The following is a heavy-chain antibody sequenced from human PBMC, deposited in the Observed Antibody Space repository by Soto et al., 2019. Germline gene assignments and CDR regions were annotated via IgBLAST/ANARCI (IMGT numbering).Heavy chain of an antibody. V-gene: IGHV3-33*01. Sequence: QEQLVESGGGVVQPGRSLRLSCAASGFTFSSYGMHWVRQAPGKGMEWVAVIWYDGSNKYYVESVKGRFTTSRDNSKNTRYLQMNSLRAEDTAVYYCARSLSGWDDWYFDLWGRGTLVTVSS. CDR3: ARSLSGWDDWYFDL. CDR2: IWYDGSNK. D-gene: IGHD6-19*01. J-gene: IGHJ2*01. CDR1: GFTFSSYG.